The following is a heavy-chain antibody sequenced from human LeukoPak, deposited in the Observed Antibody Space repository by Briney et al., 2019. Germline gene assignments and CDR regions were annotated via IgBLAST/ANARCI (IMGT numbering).Heavy chain of an antibody. V-gene: IGHV3-48*04. J-gene: IGHJ3*02. Sequence: GGSLRLSCAASGFSFSTYAMNWVRQAPGKGLEWLSYIKSSDTSTFYADSVKGRFTVSRDNAKNSLYLQMNSLRAEDTAVYYCARRGNMSSHAFDIWGQGTVVTVSS. D-gene: IGHD2/OR15-2a*01. CDR2: IKSSDTST. CDR1: GFSFSTYA. CDR3: ARRGNMSSHAFDI.